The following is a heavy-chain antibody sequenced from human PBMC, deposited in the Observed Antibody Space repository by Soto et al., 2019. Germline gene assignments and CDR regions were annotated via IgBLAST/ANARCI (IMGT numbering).Heavy chain of an antibody. CDR2: ISAYNGNT. CDR3: ASSNGSGSSYNPPYSNGMDV. D-gene: IGHD3-10*01. J-gene: IGHJ6*02. Sequence: QVQLVQSGAEVKKPGASVKVSCKASGYTFTSYGISWVRQAPGQGLEWMGWISAYNGNTNYAQKLQGRVTMATDTAPGAAYRERRSLRSDDTAVYYWASSNGSGSSYNPPYSNGMDVWGQGATVTASS. V-gene: IGHV1-18*01. CDR1: GYTFTSYG.